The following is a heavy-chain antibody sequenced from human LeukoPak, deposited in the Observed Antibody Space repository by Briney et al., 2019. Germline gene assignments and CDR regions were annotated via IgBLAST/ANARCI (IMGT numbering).Heavy chain of an antibody. CDR1: GFTFSSYG. CDR3: ARDHGATLAREYYFDY. J-gene: IGHJ4*02. D-gene: IGHD5-12*01. CDR2: IWYGGSNK. V-gene: IGHV3-33*01. Sequence: GGSLRLSCAASGFTFSSYGMHWVRQAPGKGLEWVAVIWYGGSNKYYADSVKGRFTISRDNSKNTLYLQMNSLRAEDTAAYYCARDHGATLAREYYFDYWGQGTLVTVSS.